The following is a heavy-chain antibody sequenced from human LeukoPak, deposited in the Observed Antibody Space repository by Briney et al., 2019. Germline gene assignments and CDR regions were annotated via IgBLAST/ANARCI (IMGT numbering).Heavy chain of an antibody. CDR2: IYSGGST. CDR1: GFTVSSNY. J-gene: IGHJ5*02. CDR3: ARDYSSTMIVVVNNWFDP. V-gene: IGHV3-66*01. Sequence: PGGSLRLSCAASGFTVSSNYMSWVRQAPEKGLEWVSVIYSGGSTYYADSVKGRFTISRDNSKNTLYLQMNSLRAEDTAVYYCARDYSSTMIVVVNNWFDPWGQGTLVTVSS. D-gene: IGHD3-22*01.